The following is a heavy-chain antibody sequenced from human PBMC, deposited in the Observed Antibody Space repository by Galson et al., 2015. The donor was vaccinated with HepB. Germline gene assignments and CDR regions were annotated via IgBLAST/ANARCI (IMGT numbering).Heavy chain of an antibody. CDR3: ARGGGSYYLDY. CDR1: GGSFSGYY. D-gene: IGHD1-26*01. V-gene: IGHV4-34*01. CDR2: INHSGST. J-gene: IGHJ4*02. Sequence: ETLSLTCAVYGGSFSGYYWSWIRQPPGKGLEWIGEINHSGSTNYNPSLKSRVTISVDTSKNQFSLKLSSVTAADTAVYYCARGGGSYYLDYWGQGTLVTVSS.